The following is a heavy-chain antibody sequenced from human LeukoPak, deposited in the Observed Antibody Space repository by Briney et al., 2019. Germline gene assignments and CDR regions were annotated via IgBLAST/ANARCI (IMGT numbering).Heavy chain of an antibody. CDR2: ISYDGSNK. J-gene: IGHJ3*02. CDR1: GFTFSSYG. V-gene: IGHV3-30*18. CDR3: AKEIIAAAVTPTGAFDI. D-gene: IGHD6-13*01. Sequence: GGPLRLSCAAPGFTFSSYGMHWVRQAPGKGLGWVAVISYDGSNKYYADSVKGRFTISRDNSKNTLYLQMNSLRAEDTAVYYCAKEIIAAAVTPTGAFDIWGQGTMVTVSS.